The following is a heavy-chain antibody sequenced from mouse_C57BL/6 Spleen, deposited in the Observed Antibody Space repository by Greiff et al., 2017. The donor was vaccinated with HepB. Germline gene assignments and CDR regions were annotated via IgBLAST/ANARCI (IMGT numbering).Heavy chain of an antibody. J-gene: IGHJ4*01. CDR2: IWSDGST. Sequence: VHLVESGPGLVAPSQSLSITCTVSGFSFTSYGVHWVRQPPGKGLEWLVVIWSDGSTTYNSALKSRLSISKDNSKSHIFLKMNSLPTDDTAMDYCDRRGAESTRARDYWGQGTSVTVSS. CDR3: DRRGAESTRARDY. D-gene: IGHD5-1*01. CDR1: GFSFTSYG. V-gene: IGHV2-6*03.